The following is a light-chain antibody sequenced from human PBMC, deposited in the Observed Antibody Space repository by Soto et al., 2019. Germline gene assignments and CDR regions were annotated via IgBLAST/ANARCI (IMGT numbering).Light chain of an antibody. J-gene: IGLJ2*01. Sequence: QSALTQPPSASGSPGQSVTISCTGTSSDVGGYNYVSWYQQHPGKAPKLMIYEVSKRPSGVPDRFSGSKSGNTASLTVSGRQSEDEAAEYCSSYAGRNTFVVFRGGTKLPVL. V-gene: IGLV2-8*01. CDR1: SSDVGGYNY. CDR2: EVS. CDR3: SSYAGRNTFVV.